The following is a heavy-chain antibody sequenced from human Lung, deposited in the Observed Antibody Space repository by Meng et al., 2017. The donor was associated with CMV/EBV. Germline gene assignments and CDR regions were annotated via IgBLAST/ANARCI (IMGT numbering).Heavy chain of an antibody. CDR3: AREDAKKAIGPDY. V-gene: IGHV1-18*01. D-gene: IGHD3-22*01. Sequence: KASGYTFTNYGISWMRQAPGQGLEWMGWISAYNGNTNYAQKVQGRVTMTTDTSTSTAYMELRRLRSDDAAVYYCAREDAKKAIGPDYWGQGTLVTVSS. CDR2: ISAYNGNT. J-gene: IGHJ4*02. CDR1: GYTFTNYG.